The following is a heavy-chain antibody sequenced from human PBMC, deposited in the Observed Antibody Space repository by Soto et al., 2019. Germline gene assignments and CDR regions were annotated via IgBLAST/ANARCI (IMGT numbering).Heavy chain of an antibody. V-gene: IGHV1-69*06. CDR1: GGTFGSDA. CDR3: ARHRKDSGYYTNWLEP. Sequence: SVKVSCKASGGTFGSDAITWVRQAPGQGLEWVGRIIPIFGTTNYAQNLQGRVTISADKSTLTSYMELHSLTSDDTALYYCARHRKDSGYYTNWLEPWGQGTKVTVSS. D-gene: IGHD3-22*01. CDR2: IIPIFGTT. J-gene: IGHJ5*02.